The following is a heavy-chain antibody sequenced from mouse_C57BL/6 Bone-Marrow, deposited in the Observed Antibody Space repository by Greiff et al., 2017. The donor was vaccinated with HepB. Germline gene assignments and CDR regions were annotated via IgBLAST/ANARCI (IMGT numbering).Heavy chain of an antibody. CDR2: IDPANGNT. V-gene: IGHV14-3*01. D-gene: IGHD1-1*01. Sequence: VQLQQSVAELVRPGASVKLSCTASGFNIKNTYMHWVKQRPEQGLEWIGRIDPANGNTKYAPKFQGKATITADTSSNTAYLQRSSLTSEDTAIYYCARSATTTVVATEYFDYWGQGTTLTVSS. CDR3: ARSATTTVVATEYFDY. J-gene: IGHJ2*01. CDR1: GFNIKNTY.